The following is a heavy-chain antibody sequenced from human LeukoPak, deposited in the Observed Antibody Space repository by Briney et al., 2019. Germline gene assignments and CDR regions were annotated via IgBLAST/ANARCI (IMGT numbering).Heavy chain of an antibody. J-gene: IGHJ1*01. V-gene: IGHV3-23*01. CDR1: GFTFSSYA. Sequence: GGSLRLSCAASGFTFSSYAMSWVRQAPGKGLEWVSAISGSGGSTYYADSVKGRFTISRGNSKNTLYLQMNSLRAEDTAVYYCAKSGGWPEYFQHWGQGTLVTVSS. D-gene: IGHD1-26*01. CDR2: ISGSGGST. CDR3: AKSGGWPEYFQH.